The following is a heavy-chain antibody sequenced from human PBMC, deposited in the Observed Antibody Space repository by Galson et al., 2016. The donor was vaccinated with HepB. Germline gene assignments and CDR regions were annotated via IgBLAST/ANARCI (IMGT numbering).Heavy chain of an antibody. D-gene: IGHD2-15*01. Sequence: SLRLSCAASGFTFSTYYMMWVRQAPGKGLEWVAIIKQDGSERYYVDSVKGRFTISRDNARNSLYLQMNDLRAEDTAVYFCARAGVTLIRDGGYDHRGHGALVTVSS. CDR3: ARAGVTLIRDGGYDH. V-gene: IGHV3-7*01. J-gene: IGHJ4*01. CDR2: IKQDGSER. CDR1: GFTFSTYY.